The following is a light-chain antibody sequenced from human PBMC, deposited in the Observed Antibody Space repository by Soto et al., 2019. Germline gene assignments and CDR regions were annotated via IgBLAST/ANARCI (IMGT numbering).Light chain of an antibody. J-gene: IGLJ2*01. CDR2: DVS. CDR3: SSYTSSSTVV. Sequence: QSALTQPASVSGSPGQSITISCTGTSSDVGGYNYVSWYQQQRGKAPKLMIYDVSNRPSGVSNRFSGSKSGNTASLTISGLQAEDEADYYCSSYTSSSTVVFGGGTKLTVL. V-gene: IGLV2-14*01. CDR1: SSDVGGYNY.